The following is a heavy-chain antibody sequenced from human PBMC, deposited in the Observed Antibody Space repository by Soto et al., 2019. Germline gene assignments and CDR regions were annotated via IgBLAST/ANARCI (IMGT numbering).Heavy chain of an antibody. D-gene: IGHD3-16*01. J-gene: IGHJ6*02. CDR3: ARGYHGYGYYYNGMDV. Sequence: PGGSLRLSCAASGFAFSSFWMAWVRQAPGKGLEWVANINQDGSEKYYLDSLKGRFTISRDNAKNSPYLEMNSLRAEDTAVYYCARGYHGYGYYYNGMDVWGQGTTVTVSS. V-gene: IGHV3-7*03. CDR2: INQDGSEK. CDR1: GFAFSSFW.